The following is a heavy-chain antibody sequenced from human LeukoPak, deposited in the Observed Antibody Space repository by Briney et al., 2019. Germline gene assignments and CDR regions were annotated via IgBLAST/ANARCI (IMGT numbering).Heavy chain of an antibody. V-gene: IGHV3-23*01. J-gene: IGHJ4*02. D-gene: IGHD3-3*01. CDR2: LSGSGGNT. CDR3: AKAPHFDFWSGYSYYFDY. CDR1: GFTFSSSG. Sequence: GGSLRLSCAASGFTFSSSGMNWVRQAPGKGLDWVASLSGSGGNTYYAESVKGRFTISRDISRDTVYLQMNSLRAEDTAVYYCAKAPHFDFWSGYSYYFDYWGQGTLVTVSS.